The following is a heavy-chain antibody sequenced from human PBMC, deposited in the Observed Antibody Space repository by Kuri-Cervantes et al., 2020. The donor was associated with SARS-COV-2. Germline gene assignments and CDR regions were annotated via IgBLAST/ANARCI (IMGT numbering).Heavy chain of an antibody. J-gene: IGHJ4*02. V-gene: IGHV3-30-3*01. CDR1: GFTFSTYA. CDR2: ISYDGSNK. Sequence: GESLKISCAASGFTFSTYAMHWVRQAPGKGLEWVAFISYDGSNKYYADSVKGRFTISRDNSKNTLLLLLNSLRAEDTAVYYCAKGSHFDYWGQGTLVTVSS. CDR3: AKGSHFDY.